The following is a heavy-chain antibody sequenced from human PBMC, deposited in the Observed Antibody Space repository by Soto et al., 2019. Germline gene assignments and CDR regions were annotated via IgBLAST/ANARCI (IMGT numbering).Heavy chain of an antibody. CDR1: GFTFSSYG. V-gene: IGHV3-33*01. CDR3: ARDTAHCSGGSCYSEEYFQH. J-gene: IGHJ1*01. Sequence: QVQLVESGGGVVQPGRSLILSCAASGFTFSSYGMHWVRQAPGKGLEWVAVIWYDGSNKYYADSVKGRFTISRDNSKNTLYLQMNSLRAEDTAVYYCARDTAHCSGGSCYSEEYFQHWGQGTLVTVSS. D-gene: IGHD2-15*01. CDR2: IWYDGSNK.